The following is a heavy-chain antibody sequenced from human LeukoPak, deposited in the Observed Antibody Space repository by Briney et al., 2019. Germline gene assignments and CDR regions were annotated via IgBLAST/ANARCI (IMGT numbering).Heavy chain of an antibody. CDR1: GFTFSSYA. CDR2: ISGSGGST. CDR3: AKLGVNQKYYDFWSGLKSNWFDP. Sequence: GGSLRLSCAASGFTFSSYAMSWVRQAPGKGLEWVSAISGSGGSTYYADSVKGRFTISRDNSKNTLYLQMNSLRAEDKAVYYCAKLGVNQKYYDFWSGLKSNWFDPWGQGTLVTVSS. V-gene: IGHV3-23*01. J-gene: IGHJ5*02. D-gene: IGHD3-3*01.